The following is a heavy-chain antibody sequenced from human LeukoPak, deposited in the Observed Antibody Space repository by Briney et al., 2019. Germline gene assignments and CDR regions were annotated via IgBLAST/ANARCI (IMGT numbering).Heavy chain of an antibody. D-gene: IGHD5-24*01. CDR2: ISSSSSYI. J-gene: IGHJ4*02. V-gene: IGHV3-21*01. CDR1: GFTFSSYS. Sequence: GGSLRLSCAASGFTFSSYSMNWVRQAPGKGLEWASSISSSSSYIYYADSVKGRFTTSRDNAKNSLYLQMNGLRAEDTAVYYCARERGDGYRPFDYWGQGTLVTVSS. CDR3: ARERGDGYRPFDY.